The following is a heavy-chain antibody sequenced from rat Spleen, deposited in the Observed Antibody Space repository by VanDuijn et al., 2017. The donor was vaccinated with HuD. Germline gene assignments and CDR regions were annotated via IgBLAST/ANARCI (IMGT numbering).Heavy chain of an antibody. CDR2: ISTSGGST. D-gene: IGHD1-4*01. CDR3: ATAGARVSRFAY. CDR1: GFTFSNYD. Sequence: EVQLVESGGGLVQPGRSLKLSCAASGFTFSNYDMAWVRQAPTKGLEWVASISTSGGSTYYRDSVKARFTVSRDNAKSTLSLQMDSLRSEDTATYYCATAGARVSRFAYWGQGTLVTVSS. V-gene: IGHV5-27*01. J-gene: IGHJ3*01.